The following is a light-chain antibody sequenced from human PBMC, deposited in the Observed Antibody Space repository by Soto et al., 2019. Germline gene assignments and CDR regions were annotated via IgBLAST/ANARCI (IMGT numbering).Light chain of an antibody. Sequence: QSALTQPASVSGSPGQSITISCTGTSSDVGGYNYVSWYQQHPGRAPKLLIYDVSNRPSGVSNRFSGSKSGNTASLTISGLQAEDEADYYCNSYRSSSTRYVCGSGTKVTVL. V-gene: IGLV2-14*03. CDR2: DVS. CDR3: NSYRSSSTRYV. CDR1: SSDVGGYNY. J-gene: IGLJ1*01.